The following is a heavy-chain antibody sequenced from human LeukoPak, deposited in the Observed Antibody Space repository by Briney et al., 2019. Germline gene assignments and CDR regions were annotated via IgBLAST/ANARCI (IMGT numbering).Heavy chain of an antibody. D-gene: IGHD6-6*01. Sequence: SETLSLTCTVSGGSISSYYWSWIRQPPGKGLEWIGYIQYSGSTNYNPSLQSRVTISVDTSKSQFSLKLTSVTAADTAVYYCARSIYTTSSHPYFLDYWGQGTLVTVSS. CDR3: ARSIYTTSSHPYFLDY. V-gene: IGHV4-59*01. CDR2: IQYSGST. J-gene: IGHJ4*02. CDR1: GGSISSYY.